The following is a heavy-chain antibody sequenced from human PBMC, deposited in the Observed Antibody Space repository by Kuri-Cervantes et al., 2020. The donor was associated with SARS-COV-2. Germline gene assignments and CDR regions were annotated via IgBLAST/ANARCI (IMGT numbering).Heavy chain of an antibody. CDR2: INWNGGST. CDR3: ARVREADYDFWSGYAYWYFDL. V-gene: IGHV3-20*01. CDR1: GFTFSTYA. Sequence: GESLKISCAASGFTFSTYAMSWVRQAPGKGLEWVSGINWNGGSTGYADSVKGRFTSSRDNAKNSLYLQMNSLRAEDTALYHCARVREADYDFWSGYAYWYFDLWGRGTLVTVSS. J-gene: IGHJ2*01. D-gene: IGHD3-3*01.